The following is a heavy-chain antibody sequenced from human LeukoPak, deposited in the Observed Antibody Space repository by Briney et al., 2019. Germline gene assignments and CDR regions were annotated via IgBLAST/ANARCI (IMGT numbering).Heavy chain of an antibody. J-gene: IGHJ5*02. CDR2: IYYSGST. CDR1: GGSISSYY. CDR3: ARSYSSSFGWFDP. V-gene: IGHV4-59*01. D-gene: IGHD6-13*01. Sequence: SETLSLTCTVSGGSISSYYWSWIRQPPGKGLEWIGYIYYSGSTNYNPSLKSRVTISVDTSKSQFSLKLSSVTAADTAVYYCARSYSSSFGWFDPWGQGTLVTVSS.